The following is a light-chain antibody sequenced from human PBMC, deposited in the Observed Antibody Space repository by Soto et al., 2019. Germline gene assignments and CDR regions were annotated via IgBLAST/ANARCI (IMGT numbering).Light chain of an antibody. CDR3: QQYGSTPRT. V-gene: IGKV3-20*01. CDR1: QSVTGNY. J-gene: IGKJ4*01. Sequence: IVLTQSPATLSLSPGARATLSCGASQSVTGNYLAWFQQRPGQAPRLLIYGASTRASGIPDRFSGSGSGTDFTLIISRLEPEDFAVYYCQQYGSTPRTFGGGTKVDIK. CDR2: GAS.